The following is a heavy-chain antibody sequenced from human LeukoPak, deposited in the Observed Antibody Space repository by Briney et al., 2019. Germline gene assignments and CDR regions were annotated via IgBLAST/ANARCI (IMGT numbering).Heavy chain of an antibody. CDR1: GFTFSSFW. CDR3: ARGGSPYAFDI. D-gene: IGHD2-15*01. Sequence: GGSLRLTWAASGFTFSSFWMHWVRQAPGKGLVWVSGINGDGSSTSYADSVKGRFTISRDNAKNTLYLQMNSLRGEDTAVYYCARGGSPYAFDIWGQGTTVTVSS. CDR2: INGDGSST. J-gene: IGHJ3*02. V-gene: IGHV3-74*01.